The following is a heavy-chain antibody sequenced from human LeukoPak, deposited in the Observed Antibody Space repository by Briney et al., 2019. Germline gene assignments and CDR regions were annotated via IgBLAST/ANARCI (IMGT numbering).Heavy chain of an antibody. CDR1: GGSMSPYH. CDR3: ARAVSGRFDY. Sequence: PSETLSLTCTVSGGSMSPYHWGWIRQPPGKGLEWTGYIYYSGSTNYNPSLNSRVTISVDTSKNQFSLRLSSVTATDTAIYYCARAVSGRFDYWGQGTLVTVSS. J-gene: IGHJ4*02. D-gene: IGHD6-19*01. V-gene: IGHV4-59*08. CDR2: IYYSGST.